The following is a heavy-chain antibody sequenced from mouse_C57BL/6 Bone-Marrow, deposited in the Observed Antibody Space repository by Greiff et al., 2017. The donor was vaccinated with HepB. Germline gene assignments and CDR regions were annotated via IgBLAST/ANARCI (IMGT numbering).Heavy chain of an antibody. CDR2: IRLKSDNYAT. V-gene: IGHV6-3*01. D-gene: IGHD1-1*01. J-gene: IGHJ2*01. CDR1: GFTFSNYW. Sequence: EVKVEESGGGLVQPGGSMKLSCVASGFTFSNYWMNWVRQSPEKGLEWVAQIRLKSDNYATHYAESVKGRFTISRDDSKSSVYLQMNNLRAEDTGIYYCTTPHYYGSSYYFDYWGQGTTLTVSS. CDR3: TTPHYYGSSYYFDY.